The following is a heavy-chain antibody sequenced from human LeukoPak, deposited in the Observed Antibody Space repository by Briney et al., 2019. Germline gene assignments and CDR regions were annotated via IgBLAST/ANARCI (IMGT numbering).Heavy chain of an antibody. V-gene: IGHV3-23*01. CDR2: INARGSDI. D-gene: IGHD2-2*01. J-gene: IGHJ6*02. CDR3: ARDRTYCSSTSCYVSGMDV. Sequence: PGGSLRLSCSASGFTFTSSAMTWVRQAPGTGLEWVSAINARGSDIYYADSVKGRFTISRDIFKNKLYLQMNSLRAEDTAVYYCARDRTYCSSTSCYVSGMDVWGQGTTVTVSS. CDR1: GFTFTSSA.